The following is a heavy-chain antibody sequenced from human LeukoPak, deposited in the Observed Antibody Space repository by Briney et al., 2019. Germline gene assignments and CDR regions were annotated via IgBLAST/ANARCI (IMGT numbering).Heavy chain of an antibody. CDR3: ARDPYGSGSYYFDY. V-gene: IGHV3-64*01. CDR1: GFTFSSYA. Sequence: GGSLRHSCAASGFTFSSYAMHWVRQAPGKGLEYVSAISSNGGSTYYANSVKGRFTISRDNSKNTLYLQMGSLRAEDMAVYYCARDPYGSGSYYFDYWGQGTLVTVSS. J-gene: IGHJ4*02. D-gene: IGHD3-10*01. CDR2: ISSNGGST.